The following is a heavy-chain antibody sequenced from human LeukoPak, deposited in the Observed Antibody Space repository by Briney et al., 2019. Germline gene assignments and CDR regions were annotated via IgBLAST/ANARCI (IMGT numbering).Heavy chain of an antibody. CDR1: GFTFSSYA. CDR2: ISYDGSNK. CDR3: ARAPGYSFDY. V-gene: IGHV3-30*04. D-gene: IGHD1-14*01. J-gene: IGHJ4*02. Sequence: GGSLRLSCAASGFTFSSYAMHWVRQAPGKGLEWVAVISYDGSNKYYADSVEGRFTISRDNSKNTLYLQMNSLRDEDTAIYYCARAPGYSFDYWGQGTLVTVSS.